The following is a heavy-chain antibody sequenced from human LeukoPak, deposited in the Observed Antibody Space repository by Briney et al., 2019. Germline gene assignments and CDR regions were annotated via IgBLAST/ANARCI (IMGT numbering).Heavy chain of an antibody. Sequence: PSETLSLTCTVSGDSVSSYYWSWIRQPAGKGLEWIGLIYTSGTTKYNSYFKSRVTISVDKSKNQFSLKLRSVTAADTAVYYCARIKVDFDYYMDVWGKGTTATVSS. CDR3: ARIKVDFDYYMDV. D-gene: IGHD3-9*01. J-gene: IGHJ6*03. V-gene: IGHV4-4*07. CDR1: GDSVSSYY. CDR2: IYTSGTT.